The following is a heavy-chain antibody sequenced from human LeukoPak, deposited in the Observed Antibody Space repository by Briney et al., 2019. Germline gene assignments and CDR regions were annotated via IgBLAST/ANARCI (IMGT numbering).Heavy chain of an antibody. CDR1: GSTFTTYA. V-gene: IGHV3-23*01. Sequence: GGSLRFSCAASGSTFTTYAMSWFRQAPGKGREWVSGITASGGGPSSADSVKGRFTISRDNSNNMVYLQMNSLRDDDTAVYYCVKDGRTSAPCWGQGTLVTVSS. D-gene: IGHD2-15*01. CDR3: VKDGRTSAPC. CDR2: ITASGGGP. J-gene: IGHJ4*02.